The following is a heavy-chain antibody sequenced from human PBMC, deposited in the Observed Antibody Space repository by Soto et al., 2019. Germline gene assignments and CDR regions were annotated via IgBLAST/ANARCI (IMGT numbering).Heavy chain of an antibody. J-gene: IGHJ4*02. V-gene: IGHV4-38-2*01. CDR1: GDSISSGYY. Sequence: SETLSLTCAVSGDSISSGYYWAWIRQPPGKGLERIGSIYHSGTTYYNPSLKSRVTISVDTSMNQFSLQVSSVTAADTAVYYCAKNLPRTGRFDYWGQGTVVTVSS. CDR3: AKNLPRTGRFDY. CDR2: IYHSGTT.